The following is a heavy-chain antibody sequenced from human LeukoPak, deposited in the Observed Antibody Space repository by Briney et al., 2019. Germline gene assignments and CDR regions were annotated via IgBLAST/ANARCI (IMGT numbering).Heavy chain of an antibody. J-gene: IGHJ5*02. Sequence: ASVRVSCKAFGYTFTSYDINWVRQATGQGLEWMGWLSPNSGNKGYAQNFQGRVTMTRDTSTSTVYMELSSLRSEDTAVYYCARGRDIVVVPAAIPSWFDPWGQGTLVTVSS. D-gene: IGHD2-2*02. CDR2: LSPNSGNK. CDR1: GYTFTSYD. CDR3: ARGRDIVVVPAAIPSWFDP. V-gene: IGHV1-8*01.